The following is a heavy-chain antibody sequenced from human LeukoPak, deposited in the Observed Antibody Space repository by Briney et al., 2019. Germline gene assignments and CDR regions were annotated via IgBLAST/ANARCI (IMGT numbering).Heavy chain of an antibody. CDR1: GYTFTGYY. D-gene: IGHD6-19*01. Sequence: ASVKVSCKASGYTFTGYYMHWVRQAPGQGLEWMGRINPNSGGTNYAQKFQGRVTMTRDTSISTAYMELSRLRSDDTAVYYCARDREEDGWYDYWGQGTLVTVSS. CDR2: INPNSGGT. CDR3: ARDREEDGWYDY. J-gene: IGHJ4*02. V-gene: IGHV1-2*06.